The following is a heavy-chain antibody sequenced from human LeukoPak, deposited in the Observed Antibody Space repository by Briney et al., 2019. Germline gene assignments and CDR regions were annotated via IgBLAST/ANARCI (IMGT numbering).Heavy chain of an antibody. CDR2: INPSGGST. J-gene: IGHJ6*03. CDR3: ARDLDYSNYGVFYYYYMDV. V-gene: IGHV1-46*03. Sequence: EASVKVSCKASGYTFTSYYMHWVRQAPGQGLEWMGIINPSGGSTSYAQKFQGRVTMTRDTSTSTVYMDLSSLRSEDTAVYYCARDLDYSNYGVFYYYYMDVWGKGTTVTVSS. CDR1: GYTFTSYY. D-gene: IGHD4-11*01.